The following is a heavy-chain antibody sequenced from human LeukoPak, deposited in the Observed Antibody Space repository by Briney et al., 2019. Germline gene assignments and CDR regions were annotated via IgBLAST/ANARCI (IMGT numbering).Heavy chain of an antibody. CDR3: ARDKGGCAFDI. V-gene: IGHV3-53*01. D-gene: IGHD3-16*01. J-gene: IGHJ3*02. CDR1: GFTFSSNY. CDR2: IYSGGSK. Sequence: PGGSLRLSCAASGFTFSSNYMSWVRQAPGKGLEWVSVIYSGGSKYYADSVKGRFTISRDNSKNTLYLQMNSLRAEDTAVYYCARDKGGCAFDIWGQGTMVTVSS.